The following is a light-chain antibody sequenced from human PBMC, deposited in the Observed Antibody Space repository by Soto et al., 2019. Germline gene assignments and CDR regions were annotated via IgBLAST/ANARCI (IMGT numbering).Light chain of an antibody. CDR3: QQYGSSLWT. V-gene: IGKV3-20*01. J-gene: IGKJ1*01. CDR1: QSVSSRY. Sequence: EVVLTQSPGTLSLSPGERATLSCRASQSVSSRYFAWYQQKPDQAPRLLIYGASNRATGIPDRFSGSGSGTDFTLTISRLEPEDFAVYYCQQYGSSLWTLGQGTKVEIK. CDR2: GAS.